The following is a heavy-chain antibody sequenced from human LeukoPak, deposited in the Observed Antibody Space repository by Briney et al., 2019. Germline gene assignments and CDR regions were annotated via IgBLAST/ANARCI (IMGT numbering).Heavy chain of an antibody. J-gene: IGHJ4*02. CDR1: GGSISSYY. CDR2: IYYSGST. CDR3: ARGLPRSTGDY. V-gene: IGHV4-59*01. D-gene: IGHD5/OR15-5a*01. Sequence: PSETLSLTCTVSGGSISSYYWSWIRQPPGKGLEWIGYIYYSGSTNYNPSLKSRVTISVDTSKNQFSLKLSSVTAADTAVYYCARGLPRSTGDYWGQGTLVTVSS.